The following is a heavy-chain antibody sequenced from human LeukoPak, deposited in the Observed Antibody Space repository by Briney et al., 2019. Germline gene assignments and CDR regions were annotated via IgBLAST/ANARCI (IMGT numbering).Heavy chain of an antibody. V-gene: IGHV3-43D*03. CDR3: AKDMFIRSPAPGPGQY. Sequence: GGSLRLSCAASGFTFDDYAMHWVRQAPGKGLEWVSLISWDGGSTYYADSVKGRFTISRDNSKNSLYLQMNSLRAEDTALYYCAKDMFIRSPAPGPGQYWGQGTLVTVSS. J-gene: IGHJ4*02. D-gene: IGHD3-16*02. CDR1: GFTFDDYA. CDR2: ISWDGGST.